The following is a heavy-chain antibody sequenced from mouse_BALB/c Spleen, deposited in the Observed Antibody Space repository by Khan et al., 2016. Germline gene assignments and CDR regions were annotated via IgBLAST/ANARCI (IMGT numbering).Heavy chain of an antibody. CDR3: AKKGGLGYYYAMDY. J-gene: IGHJ4*01. V-gene: IGHV2-5*01. CDR2: IWRGGST. CDR1: GFSLTSYG. Sequence: QVQLKESGPGLVQPSQSLSITCTVSGFSLTSYGVHWVRQSPGKGLEWLGVIWRGGSTDYNAAFMSRLSITKDNSKSQVFFKMNSLQADDTAIYSCAKKGGLGYYYAMDYWGQGTSVTVSA. D-gene: IGHD3-3*01.